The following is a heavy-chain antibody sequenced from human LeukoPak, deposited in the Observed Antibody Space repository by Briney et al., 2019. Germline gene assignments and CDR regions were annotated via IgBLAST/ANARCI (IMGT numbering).Heavy chain of an antibody. Sequence: SVKVSCKASGGIFSSYAISWVRQAPGQGLEWMGRIIPIFGTANYAQKFQGRVTITTDESTSTAYMELSSLRSEDTAVYYCARGLWFGELFGAFDIWGQGTMVTVSS. CDR3: ARGLWFGELFGAFDI. CDR1: GGIFSSYA. V-gene: IGHV1-69*05. D-gene: IGHD3-10*01. CDR2: IIPIFGTA. J-gene: IGHJ3*02.